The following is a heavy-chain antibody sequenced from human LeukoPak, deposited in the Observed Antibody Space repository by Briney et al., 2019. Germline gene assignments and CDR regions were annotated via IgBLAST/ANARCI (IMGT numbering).Heavy chain of an antibody. CDR3: ARGPGDYVWGSYRRPLDY. V-gene: IGHV4-34*01. Sequence: SETLSLTCAVYGGSFSGYYWSWIRQPPGKGLEWIGEINHSGSTNYNPSLKSRVTISVDTSKNQFSLQLSSVTAADTAVYYCARGPGDYVWGSYRRPLDYWGQGTLVTVSS. CDR2: INHSGST. CDR1: GGSFSGYY. D-gene: IGHD3-16*02. J-gene: IGHJ4*02.